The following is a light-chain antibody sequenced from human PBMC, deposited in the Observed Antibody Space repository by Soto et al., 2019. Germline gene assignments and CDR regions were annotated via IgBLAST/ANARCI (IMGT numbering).Light chain of an antibody. CDR1: QALSNY. V-gene: IGKV1-9*01. Sequence: DIQLTQSPSFLSASVVDTVTITCRASQALSNYLAWYQQKPGKAPDLLIYSASTLQSGVPSRFSGSGFGTEFTLTISSLQPGDFATYYCQQYSSRSTFGQGTKVDI. CDR2: SAS. J-gene: IGKJ1*01. CDR3: QQYSSRST.